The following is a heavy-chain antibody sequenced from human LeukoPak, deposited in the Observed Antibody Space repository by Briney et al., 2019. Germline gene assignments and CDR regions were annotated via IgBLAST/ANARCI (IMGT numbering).Heavy chain of an antibody. CDR1: GGSISSHY. Sequence: SETLSLTCTVSGGSISSHYWSWIRQPPGKGLEWIGRIYTSGSTNYNPSLKSRVTMSVDTSKNQFSLKLSSVTAADTAVYYCAREPPGSPITMVRGVHTHYYGMDVWGQGTTVTVSS. V-gene: IGHV4-4*07. CDR3: AREPPGSPITMVRGVHTHYYGMDV. CDR2: IYTSGST. J-gene: IGHJ6*02. D-gene: IGHD3-10*01.